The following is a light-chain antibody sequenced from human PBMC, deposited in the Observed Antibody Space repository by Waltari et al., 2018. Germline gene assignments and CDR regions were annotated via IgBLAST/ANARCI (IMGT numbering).Light chain of an antibody. Sequence: DIQMTQFPSSLSASVGDRVTITCRASQSISSYLNWYQQKPGKAPKLLIYAASSLQSVVPSKFSGSGAGTDFTLTISSLQPEDFATYYCQQSYSTPLGFGGGTKVEIK. CDR2: AAS. J-gene: IGKJ4*01. CDR1: QSISSY. V-gene: IGKV1-39*01. CDR3: QQSYSTPLG.